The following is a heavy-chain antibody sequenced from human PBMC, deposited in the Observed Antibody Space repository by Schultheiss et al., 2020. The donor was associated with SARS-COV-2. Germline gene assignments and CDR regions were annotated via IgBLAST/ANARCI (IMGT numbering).Heavy chain of an antibody. CDR2: IYYSGST. CDR3: ARAGYSSGWDFDY. D-gene: IGHD6-19*01. J-gene: IGHJ4*02. Sequence: SETLSLTCTVSGGSISSYYWSWIRQPPGKGLEWIGNIYYSGSTYYNPSLKSRVTMSVDTSKNQFSLKLSSVTAADTAVYYCARAGYSSGWDFDYWGQGTLVTVSS. CDR1: GGSISSYY. V-gene: IGHV4-59*12.